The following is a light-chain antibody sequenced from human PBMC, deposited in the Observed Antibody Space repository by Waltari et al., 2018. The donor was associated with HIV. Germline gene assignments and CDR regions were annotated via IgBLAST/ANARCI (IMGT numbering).Light chain of an antibody. J-gene: IGLJ2*01. CDR2: HDT. CDR1: NIGSKS. CDR3: QVWDTNTDQYVI. Sequence: SYVLTQPPSVSVAPGKTARITRGGENIGSKSVNWYQKQPGQATVMVIYHDTDRPSGIPDRISGSKSEDTATLTIRRVEAGDEADYFCQVWDTNTDQYVIVGGGTNLAV. V-gene: IGLV3-21*01.